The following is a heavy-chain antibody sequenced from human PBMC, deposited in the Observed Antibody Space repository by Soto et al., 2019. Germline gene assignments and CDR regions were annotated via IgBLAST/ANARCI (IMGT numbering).Heavy chain of an antibody. D-gene: IGHD2-15*01. Sequence: SETLSLTCTVSGGSISSYYWSWIRQPPGKGLEWIGYIYYSGSTNYNPSLKSRVTISVDTSKNQFSLKLSSVTAADTAVYYCARDSLAGGRVLDLWGPGTVVTVSS. CDR1: GGSISSYY. J-gene: IGHJ5*02. CDR2: IYYSGST. CDR3: ARDSLAGGRVLDL. V-gene: IGHV4-59*01.